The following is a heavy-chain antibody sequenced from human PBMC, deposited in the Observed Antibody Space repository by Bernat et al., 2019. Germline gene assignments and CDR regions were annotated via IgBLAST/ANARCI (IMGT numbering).Heavy chain of an antibody. Sequence: EVQLLESGGGLLQLGGPLRPSCPAPGFTFSTYAMTWSRQSPGKGLEWVSTITDRGGVQYYADYVKGQFTITRDNSKSTLYLQMNSLRAEDTAIYYCAKGLASSWPGSDCWGQGTMVTVSS. J-gene: IGHJ4*02. V-gene: IGHV3-23*01. CDR2: ITDRGGVQ. CDR3: AKGLASSWPGSDC. D-gene: IGHD6-13*01. CDR1: GFTFSTYA.